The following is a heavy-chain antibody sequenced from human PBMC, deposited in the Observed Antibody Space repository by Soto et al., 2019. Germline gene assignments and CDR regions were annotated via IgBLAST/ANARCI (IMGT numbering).Heavy chain of an antibody. CDR3: AKDSSYFDL. V-gene: IGHV3-74*01. CDR1: RFGVSNLW. J-gene: IGHJ4*02. CDR2: IDTSGHST. Sequence: AWCLEIGSEASRFGVSNLWVDGVRHVPGKGLVWVARIDTSGHSTNYAESVKGRFTISRDNAKNTVSLQMNSLRVEDTGVYYCAKDSSYFDLWSQGSQVTVSS. D-gene: IGHD3-10*01.